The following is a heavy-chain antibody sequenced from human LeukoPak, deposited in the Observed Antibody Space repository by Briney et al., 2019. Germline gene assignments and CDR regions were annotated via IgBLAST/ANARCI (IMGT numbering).Heavy chain of an antibody. CDR2: ISGSGGIT. V-gene: IGHV3-23*01. CDR3: ARGQAIGYCSSTSCYREENGNYFDY. J-gene: IGHJ4*02. D-gene: IGHD2-2*02. Sequence: GGSLRLSCAASGFTFSSYAMSWVRQAPGKGLEWVSAISGSGGITYYAGSVKGRFTISRDNAKNSLYLQMNSLRAEDTAVYYCARGQAIGYCSSTSCYREENGNYFDYWGQGTLVTVSS. CDR1: GFTFSSYA.